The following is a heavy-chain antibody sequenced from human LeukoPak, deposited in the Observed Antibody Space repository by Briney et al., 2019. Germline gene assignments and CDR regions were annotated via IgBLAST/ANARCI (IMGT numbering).Heavy chain of an antibody. CDR2: IYHSGST. V-gene: IGHV4-59*11. Sequence: PSETLSLTCTVSGGSISSHYWSFIRQPPGEGLEWIGYIYHSGSTNYNPSFRGRVTMSVDTSKTQFSLRLTSVTATDTAVYYCARGGTRFYFDYWGQGTLVTVSS. CDR3: ARGGTRFYFDY. CDR1: GGSISSHY. D-gene: IGHD1-7*01. J-gene: IGHJ4*02.